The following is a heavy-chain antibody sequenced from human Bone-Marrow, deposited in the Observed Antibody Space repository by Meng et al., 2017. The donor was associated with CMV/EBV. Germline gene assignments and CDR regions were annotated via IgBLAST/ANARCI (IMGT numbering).Heavy chain of an antibody. CDR3: ARDPYTYDFWSGYYGMDV. V-gene: IGHV3-20*04. Sequence: GESLKISCEASGFNFDDYGMSWVRQAPGKGLEWVSGINWSGNRGYADSVKGRFTISRDNAKNSLYLQMNSLRADDTAVYYCARDPYTYDFWSGYYGMDVWGQGTTVTVSS. CDR1: GFNFDDYG. J-gene: IGHJ6*02. D-gene: IGHD3-3*01. CDR2: INWSGNR.